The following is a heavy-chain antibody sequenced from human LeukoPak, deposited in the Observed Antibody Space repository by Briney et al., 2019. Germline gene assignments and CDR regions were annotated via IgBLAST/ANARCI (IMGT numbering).Heavy chain of an antibody. CDR3: ARAIAVAGGYFDY. J-gene: IGHJ4*02. CDR1: GYTFTSYD. CDR2: IIPIFGTA. V-gene: IGHV1-69*05. Sequence: SVNVSCKASGYTFTSYDINWVRQATGQGLEWMGGIIPIFGTANYAQKFQGRVTMTRDTSTSTVYKELSSLRSEDTAVYYCARAIAVAGGYFDYWGQGTLVTVSS. D-gene: IGHD6-19*01.